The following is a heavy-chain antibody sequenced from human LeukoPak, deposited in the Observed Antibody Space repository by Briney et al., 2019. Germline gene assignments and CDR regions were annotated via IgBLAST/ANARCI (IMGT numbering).Heavy chain of an antibody. CDR3: ARDVRVAGPQYYFDY. V-gene: IGHV1-2*02. D-gene: IGHD6-19*01. CDR1: GYTFTVYY. CDR2: INPNSGGT. Sequence: ASVTVSCTASGYTFTVYYMHWVREAPGQGLEWMGWINPNSGGTNYAQKFQGRVTMTRDTFISTAYMELSSLRSDDTAVYYCARDVRVAGPQYYFDYWGQGTLVTVSS. J-gene: IGHJ4*02.